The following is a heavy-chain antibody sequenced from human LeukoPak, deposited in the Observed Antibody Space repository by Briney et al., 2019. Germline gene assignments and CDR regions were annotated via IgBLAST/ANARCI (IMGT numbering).Heavy chain of an antibody. CDR3: ARSYCSSTSCSPYYYYYMDV. Sequence: SETLSLTCTVSGGSIRSGGYYWSWIRQHPGKGLEWIGYIYYSGSTYYNPSLKSRVAISVDTSKNQFSLKLSSVTAADTAVYYCARSYCSSTSCSPYYYYYMDVWGKGTTVTVSS. D-gene: IGHD2-2*01. J-gene: IGHJ6*03. CDR1: GGSIRSGGYY. CDR2: IYYSGST. V-gene: IGHV4-31*03.